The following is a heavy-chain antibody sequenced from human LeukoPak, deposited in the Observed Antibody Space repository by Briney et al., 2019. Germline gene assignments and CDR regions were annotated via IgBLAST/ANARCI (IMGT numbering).Heavy chain of an antibody. Sequence: TASETLSLTCTVSGGSISSSYWSWIRQPPGKRLGRIGYIYYSVGTNYNPSLKSGVTISVDTSKNQSSLKRSSVPAADTAGYCVARDSGGTVAGAFDIWGRGTMVTVSS. D-gene: IGHD2-15*01. V-gene: IGHV4-59*01. CDR1: GGSISSSY. J-gene: IGHJ3*02. CDR2: IYYSVGT. CDR3: ARDSGGTVAGAFDI.